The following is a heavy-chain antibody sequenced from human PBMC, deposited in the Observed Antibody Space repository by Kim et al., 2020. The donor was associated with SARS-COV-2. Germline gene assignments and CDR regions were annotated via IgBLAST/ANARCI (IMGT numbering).Heavy chain of an antibody. V-gene: IGHV4-31*03. D-gene: IGHD2-15*01. CDR3: ARGDINGYYFDY. CDR1: GGSISSGGYY. CDR2: IYYSGST. Sequence: SETLSLTCTVSGGSISSGGYYWSWIRQHPGKGLEWIGYIYYSGSTYYNPSLKSRVTISVDTSKNQFSLKLSSVTAADTAVYYCARGDINGYYFDYWGQGTLVTVSS. J-gene: IGHJ4*02.